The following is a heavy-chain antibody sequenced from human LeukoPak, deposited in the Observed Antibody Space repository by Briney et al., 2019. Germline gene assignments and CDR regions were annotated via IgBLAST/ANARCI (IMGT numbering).Heavy chain of an antibody. J-gene: IGHJ3*02. Sequence: PGGSLRLSCAASGFTFSSSWMSWVRQTPGKGLEWVANINQGGSEKYYVDSVKGRFTISRDNAKNSLFLQMNSLRAEDTAVYYCARDRINLTYCGGDCYSAFDIWGQGTMVTVSS. D-gene: IGHD2-21*02. CDR2: INQGGSEK. CDR3: ARDRINLTYCGGDCYSAFDI. V-gene: IGHV3-7*01. CDR1: GFTFSSSW.